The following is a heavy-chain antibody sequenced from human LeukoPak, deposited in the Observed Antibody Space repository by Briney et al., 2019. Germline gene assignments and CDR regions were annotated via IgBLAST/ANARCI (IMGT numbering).Heavy chain of an antibody. Sequence: QPGGSLRLSCAASGFTFSSYAMSWVRQAPGKWLEWVTDISGSGGSTYYADSVKGRFTISRDNSKNTLYLQMNSLRAEDTAVYYCARKYSGYEYFDYWGQGTLVTVSS. CDR2: ISGSGGST. CDR1: GFTFSSYA. V-gene: IGHV3-23*01. J-gene: IGHJ4*02. D-gene: IGHD5-12*01. CDR3: ARKYSGYEYFDY.